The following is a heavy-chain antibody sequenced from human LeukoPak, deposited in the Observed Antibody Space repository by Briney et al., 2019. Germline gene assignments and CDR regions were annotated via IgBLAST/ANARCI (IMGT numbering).Heavy chain of an antibody. J-gene: IGHJ4*02. D-gene: IGHD6-19*01. CDR1: GGSISSYY. V-gene: IGHV4-59*01. CDR2: IYYSGST. Sequence: SETLSLTCTVSGGSISSYYWSWIRQPPGKGLEWIGYIYYSGSTNYNPSLKSRVTISVDTSKNQFSLKPSSVTAADTAVYYCARFPIAVAGIGGYWGQGTLVTVSS. CDR3: ARFPIAVAGIGGY.